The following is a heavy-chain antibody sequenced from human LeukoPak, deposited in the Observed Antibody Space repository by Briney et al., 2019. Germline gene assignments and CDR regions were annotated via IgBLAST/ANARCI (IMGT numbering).Heavy chain of an antibody. Sequence: SVKVSCKASGGTFSSYGISWVRQAPGQGLEWMGGIIPIFGTANYAQKFQGRVTITADESTSTAYMELSSLRSEDTAVYYCARDGYCGSTSCYLWGQGTLVTVSS. CDR2: IIPIFGTA. CDR3: ARDGYCGSTSCYL. CDR1: GGTFSSYG. V-gene: IGHV1-69*01. D-gene: IGHD2-2*01. J-gene: IGHJ4*02.